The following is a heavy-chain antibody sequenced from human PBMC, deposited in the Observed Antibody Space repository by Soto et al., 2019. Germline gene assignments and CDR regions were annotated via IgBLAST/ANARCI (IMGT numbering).Heavy chain of an antibody. V-gene: IGHV5-51*01. J-gene: IGHJ3*02. CDR3: ARRVETTSVWAYDI. D-gene: IGHD1-1*01. Sequence: PGESLKISCKTSEYIFTNFWIGWVRQMPGKGLEWMGIIHPSDSETRYSPSFQGQVTISGDKSIFTAYLQWSSLKASDTAIYYCARRVETTSVWAYDIWGQGTMVTVSS. CDR1: EYIFTNFW. CDR2: IHPSDSET.